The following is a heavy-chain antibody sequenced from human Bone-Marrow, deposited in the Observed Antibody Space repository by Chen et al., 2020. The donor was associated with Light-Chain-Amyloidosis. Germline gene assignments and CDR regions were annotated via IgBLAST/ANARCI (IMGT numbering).Heavy chain of an antibody. J-gene: IGHJ4*02. CDR1: GFSFSNAW. CDR3: ASDGGLVVVEAAV. CDR2: IKIEGDGGTT. D-gene: IGHD2-21*01. Sequence: EVRLVESGGGVVKPGGSVRLSCEASGFSFSNAWVTWVRQAPGKGLEWLGRIKIEGDGGTTAFAASVQARFGSTRYQTSNTVYLRMSSLKSDGTAIYYCASDGGLVVVEAAVWGQGTQVTVSS. V-gene: IGHV3-15*01.